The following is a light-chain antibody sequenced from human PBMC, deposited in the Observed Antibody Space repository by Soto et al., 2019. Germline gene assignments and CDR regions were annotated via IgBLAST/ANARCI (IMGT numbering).Light chain of an antibody. CDR1: QSVSSSY. Sequence: EIVLTQSPCTLSLSPGERATLSCRASQSVSSSYLAWYQQKPGQTPRLLIYGASSRATGLPDRFSGSGSGTDFTLTISRLEPEDFAVYYCQQYGSSVWTFGQGTKVDNK. CDR3: QQYGSSVWT. CDR2: GAS. V-gene: IGKV3-20*01. J-gene: IGKJ1*01.